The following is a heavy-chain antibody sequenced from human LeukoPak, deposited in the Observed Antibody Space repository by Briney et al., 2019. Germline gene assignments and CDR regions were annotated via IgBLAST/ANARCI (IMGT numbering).Heavy chain of an antibody. CDR1: GFTISGYS. D-gene: IGHD1-26*01. V-gene: IGHV3-74*01. CDR2: INSDGTST. CDR3: GAYSVSIPPWH. Sequence: GASLRLSCAASGFTISGYSMHWVRQNPPGKGLVWVSRINSDGTSTSYADSVKGRFTISRDNAKNTLYLQMNSLRAEDTAVYYCGAYSVSIPPWHWGQGTKVTVSS. J-gene: IGHJ1*01.